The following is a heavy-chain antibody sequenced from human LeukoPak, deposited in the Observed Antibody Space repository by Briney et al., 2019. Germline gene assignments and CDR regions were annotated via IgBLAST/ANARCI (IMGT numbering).Heavy chain of an antibody. CDR1: GFTFSSYA. Sequence: GGSLRLSCAASGFTFSSYAMSWVRQAPGKGLEWVSAISGSVGSTYYADSVKGRFTISRDNSKNTLYLQMNSLRAEDTAVYYCAKEGRWPTYYYDSSGYDGGAFDIWGQGTMVTVSS. CDR3: AKEGRWPTYYYDSSGYDGGAFDI. J-gene: IGHJ3*02. CDR2: ISGSVGST. V-gene: IGHV3-23*01. D-gene: IGHD3-22*01.